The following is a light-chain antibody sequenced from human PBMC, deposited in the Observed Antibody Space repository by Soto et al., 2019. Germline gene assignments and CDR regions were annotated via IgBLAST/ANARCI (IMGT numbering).Light chain of an antibody. CDR3: QQSYRTLWT. Sequence: DIQMTQSPSSLSASVGDRVTITCRASQSISSYLNWYQQKPGKAPKLLIYAASSLQSGVPSRFSGSGSGTDFTLTISSLQPEDFATYYWQQSYRTLWTFGQGTKVEIK. J-gene: IGKJ1*01. V-gene: IGKV1-39*01. CDR2: AAS. CDR1: QSISSY.